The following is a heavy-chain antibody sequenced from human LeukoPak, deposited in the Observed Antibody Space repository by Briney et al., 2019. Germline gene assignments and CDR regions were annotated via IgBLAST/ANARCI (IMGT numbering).Heavy chain of an antibody. J-gene: IGHJ4*02. CDR2: FDPEDGET. CDR1: GYTLTELS. D-gene: IGHD3-10*01. V-gene: IGHV1-24*01. CDR3: ATDLIITMVRGANY. Sequence: PSASVKVSCKVSGYTLTELSMHWVRRAPGKGLEWMGGFDPEDGETIYAQKFQGRVTMTEDTSTDTAYMELSSLRSEDTAVYYCATDLIITMVRGANYWGQGTLVTVSS.